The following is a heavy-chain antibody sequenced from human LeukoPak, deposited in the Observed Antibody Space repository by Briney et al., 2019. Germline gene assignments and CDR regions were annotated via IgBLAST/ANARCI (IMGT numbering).Heavy chain of an antibody. CDR3: ARGSGWPNWFDP. J-gene: IGHJ5*02. V-gene: IGHV3-23*01. CDR2: ISGSDGYT. CDR1: GFTFSSYA. D-gene: IGHD6-19*01. Sequence: GGSLRLSCGASGFTFSSYAMSWVRQAPGKGLEWVSGISGSDGYTYYADSVKGRFTISRDNSKNTLYLQMNSLRAEDTAVYYCARGSGWPNWFDPWGQGTLVTVSS.